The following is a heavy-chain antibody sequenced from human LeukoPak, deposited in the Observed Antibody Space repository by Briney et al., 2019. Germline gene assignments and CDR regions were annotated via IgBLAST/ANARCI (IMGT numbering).Heavy chain of an antibody. CDR1: GGSISSGDYY. J-gene: IGHJ4*02. D-gene: IGHD3-22*01. V-gene: IGHV4-30-4*08. CDR3: ARVTADYYDSSSYWYYFDY. Sequence: SQTLSLTCTVSGGSISSGDYYWNWIRQPPGKGLEWIGYIYYSGSTYYNPSLKDRVTMSVDTSKNQFSLKLSSVTAADTAVYYCARVTADYYDSSSYWYYFDYWGQGTLVTVSS. CDR2: IYYSGST.